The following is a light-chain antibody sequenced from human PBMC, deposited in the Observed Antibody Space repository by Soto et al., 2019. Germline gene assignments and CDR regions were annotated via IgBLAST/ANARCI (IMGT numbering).Light chain of an antibody. CDR1: QSISSY. J-gene: IGKJ1*01. V-gene: IGKV1-39*01. CDR2: ATF. CDR3: QQSYSTTWT. Sequence: DIQMTQSPSSLSASVGDRVTITCRASQSISSYLNWYQQTPGKAPKLLIYATFSLQSGVPSRFSGSGSGTDFTLTISSLQPEDFATYSCQQSYSTTWTFGQGTKVDIK.